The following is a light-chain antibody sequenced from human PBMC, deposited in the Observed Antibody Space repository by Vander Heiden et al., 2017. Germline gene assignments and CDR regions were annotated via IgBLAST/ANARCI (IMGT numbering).Light chain of an antibody. Sequence: NFLLTQPPSVPESPGTTVPLPCTGRSCSLSSNYVQWYQQRPGSAPTTVIYEDNQRPSGVPERFSGSIDSSSNSASLTISGLKTEDEADYYCQSYDSSKLVFGGGTKLTVL. CDR2: EDN. CDR3: QSYDSSKLV. J-gene: IGLJ2*01. V-gene: IGLV6-57*02. CDR1: SCSLSSNY.